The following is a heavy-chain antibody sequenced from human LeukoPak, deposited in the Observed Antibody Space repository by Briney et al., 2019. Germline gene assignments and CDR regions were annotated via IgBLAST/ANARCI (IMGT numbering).Heavy chain of an antibody. J-gene: IGHJ4*02. CDR3: AKDGSWSCTD. CDR1: GFTFSRNA. CDR2: IAHHGSNK. V-gene: IGHV3-30*02. Sequence: PGGSLRLSSAASGFTFSRNAIHWVRQGPGKGLEWVSYIAHHGSNKYYADSVKGRFTISRDNSKRTLYLQMNSLRADDTAVYYCAKDGSWSCTDWGQGTLVTVSS. D-gene: IGHD2-8*02.